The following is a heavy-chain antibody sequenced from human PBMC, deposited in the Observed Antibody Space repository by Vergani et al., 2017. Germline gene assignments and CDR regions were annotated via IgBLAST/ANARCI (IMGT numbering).Heavy chain of an antibody. CDR2: ISGGGGST. D-gene: IGHD4-17*01. J-gene: IGHJ4*02. CDR1: GFTFSSYA. CDR3: ANSPTTVTTIDIDY. V-gene: IGHV3-23*01. Sequence: EVQLLESGGGLVQPGGSLRLSCAASGFTFSSYAMSWVREAPGGGLEWVSAISGGGGSTYYADSVKGRFTISRDNSKNTLYLQMNSLRAEDTAVYYCANSPTTVTTIDIDYWGQGTLVTVSS.